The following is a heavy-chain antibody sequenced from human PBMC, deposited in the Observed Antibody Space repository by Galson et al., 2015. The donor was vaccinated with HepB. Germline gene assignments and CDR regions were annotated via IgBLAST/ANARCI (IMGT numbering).Heavy chain of an antibody. D-gene: IGHD3-10*01. CDR1: GFIFDDYD. Sequence: SLRLSCAATGFIFDDYDMSWVRQVPGKGLEWVSGINWNGGDTDYAASVKGRFTISRDNAENSLYLQMNSLRAEDTALYYCARDETTMARGVIHKWYSGYWGQGILVTVSS. CDR3: ARDETTMARGVIHKWYSGY. CDR2: INWNGGDT. J-gene: IGHJ4*02. V-gene: IGHV3-20*04.